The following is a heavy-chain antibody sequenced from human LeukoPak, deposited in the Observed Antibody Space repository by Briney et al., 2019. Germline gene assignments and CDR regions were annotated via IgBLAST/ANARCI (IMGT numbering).Heavy chain of an antibody. Sequence: GGSLRLSCAASGFTFSSYGMHWVRQAPGQGLEWVAVIWYDGSNKYYADSVKGRFTISRDNSKNTLYLQMNSLRAEDTAVYYCTRNHDYGGVDYFDYWGQGTLVTVSS. CDR2: IWYDGSNK. CDR1: GFTFSSYG. CDR3: TRNHDYGGVDYFDY. J-gene: IGHJ4*02. V-gene: IGHV3-33*01. D-gene: IGHD4-17*01.